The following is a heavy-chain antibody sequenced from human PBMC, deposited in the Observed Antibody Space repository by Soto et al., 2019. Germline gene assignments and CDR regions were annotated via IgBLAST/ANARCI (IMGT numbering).Heavy chain of an antibody. CDR3: ARFRAYSYGYDY. D-gene: IGHD5-18*01. V-gene: IGHV1-3*01. CDR2: INAGNGNT. CDR1: GYTFTSYA. Sequence: ASVKVSCKASGYTFTSYAMHWVRQAPGQRLEWMGWINAGNGNTKYSQKFQGRVTITRDTSASTAYMELSSLRSEDTAVYYCARFRAYSYGYDYWGQGTLVTVSS. J-gene: IGHJ4*02.